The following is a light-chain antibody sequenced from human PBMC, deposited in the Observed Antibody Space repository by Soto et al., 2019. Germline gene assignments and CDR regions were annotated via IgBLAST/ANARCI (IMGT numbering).Light chain of an antibody. CDR1: QNVANY. Sequence: EIVLTQSPATLSLSPVERATLSCRASQNVANYLDWYQQKPGQAPRLLIYESSNRATGIAARFSGSGSGTDLTLTISSLEPEDFAVYYCQQRSNSPQTFGQGTKVDIK. V-gene: IGKV3-11*01. CDR3: QQRSNSPQT. J-gene: IGKJ1*01. CDR2: ESS.